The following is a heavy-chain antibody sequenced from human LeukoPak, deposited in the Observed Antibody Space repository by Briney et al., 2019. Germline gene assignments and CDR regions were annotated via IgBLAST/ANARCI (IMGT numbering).Heavy chain of an antibody. CDR2: INPNSGGT. Sequence: ASVKVSCKASGYTFTGYYMHWMRQAPGQGLEWMGWINPNSGGTNYAQKFQGWVTMTRDTSISTANMELSRLRSDDTAVYYCARADSSFDAFDIWGQGTMVTVSS. D-gene: IGHD6-6*01. V-gene: IGHV1-2*04. J-gene: IGHJ3*02. CDR1: GYTFTGYY. CDR3: ARADSSFDAFDI.